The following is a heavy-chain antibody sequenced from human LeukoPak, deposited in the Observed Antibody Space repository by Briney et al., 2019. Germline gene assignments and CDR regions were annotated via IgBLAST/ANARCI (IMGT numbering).Heavy chain of an antibody. J-gene: IGHJ4*02. CDR3: AKDPPRGQWELNY. D-gene: IGHD1-26*01. CDR2: ISYDGSNK. V-gene: IGHV3-30*04. Sequence: PGGSLRLSCAASGFTFSSYAMHWVRQAPGKGLEWVAVISYDGSNKYYADSVKGRFTISRDNSKNTLYLQMNSLRAEDTAVYYCAKDPPRGQWELNYWGQGTLVTVSS. CDR1: GFTFSSYA.